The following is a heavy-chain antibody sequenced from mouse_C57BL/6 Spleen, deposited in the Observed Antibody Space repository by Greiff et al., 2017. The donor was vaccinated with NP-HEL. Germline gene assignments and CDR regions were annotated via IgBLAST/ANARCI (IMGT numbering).Heavy chain of an antibody. CDR1: GYTFTSYW. CDR3: ARNYYGSSLYWYFDV. J-gene: IGHJ1*03. V-gene: IGHV1-72*01. Sequence: QVQLQQPGAELVKPGASVKLSCKASGYTFTSYWMHWVKQRPGRGLEWIGRIDPNSGGTKYNEKFKSKATLTVDKPSSTAYMQLSSLTSEDSAVYHCARNYYGSSLYWYFDVWGTGTTVTVSS. CDR2: IDPNSGGT. D-gene: IGHD1-1*01.